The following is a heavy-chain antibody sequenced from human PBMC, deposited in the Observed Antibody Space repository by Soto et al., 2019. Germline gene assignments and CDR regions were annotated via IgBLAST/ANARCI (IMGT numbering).Heavy chain of an antibody. J-gene: IGHJ3*02. D-gene: IGHD5-12*01. Sequence: EXLKISCESSGYXFATYWLAWVRQMPGKGLEWMGMIYPADSDTRYSPSFQGHVTISADKSISTAYPKWSTLKASDTAMYYCARQAAGYVDIWGQGTMFTVSS. CDR1: GYXFATYW. CDR3: ARQAAGYVDI. V-gene: IGHV5-51*01. CDR2: IYPADSDT.